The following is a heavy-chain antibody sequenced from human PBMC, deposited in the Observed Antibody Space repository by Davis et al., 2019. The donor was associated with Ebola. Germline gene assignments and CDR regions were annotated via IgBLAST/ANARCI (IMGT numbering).Heavy chain of an antibody. D-gene: IGHD1-26*01. Sequence: GSLRLSCTVSGGSISSYYWSWIRQPPGKGLEWIGYIYYSGSTNYNPSLKSRVTISVDTSKNQFSLKLSSVTAADTAVYYCAGGRGSYDYWGQGTLVTVSS. CDR2: IYYSGST. V-gene: IGHV4-59*08. CDR1: GGSISSYY. J-gene: IGHJ4*02. CDR3: AGGRGSYDY.